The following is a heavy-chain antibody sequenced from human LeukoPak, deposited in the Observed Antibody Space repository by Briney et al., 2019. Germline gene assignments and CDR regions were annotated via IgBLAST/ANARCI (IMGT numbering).Heavy chain of an antibody. D-gene: IGHD3-16*01. V-gene: IGHV3-23*01. Sequence: GGSLRLSCAASGFTFSNYAMNWVRQAPGKGLEWVSLISGSTGSTQYPDSVKGRFTISRDNAKNTLYLQMNTLRAEDTAVYYCARVNVCPRCHFDYWGQGTLVTVSS. J-gene: IGHJ4*02. CDR3: ARVNVCPRCHFDY. CDR1: GFTFSNYA. CDR2: ISGSTGST.